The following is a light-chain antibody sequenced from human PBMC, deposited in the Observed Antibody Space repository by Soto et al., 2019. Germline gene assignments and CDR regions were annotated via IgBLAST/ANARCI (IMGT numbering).Light chain of an antibody. CDR3: QSYDSSLSGVV. J-gene: IGLJ2*01. CDR2: GNS. V-gene: IGLV1-40*01. Sequence: QAVVTQPPSVSGAPGQRVTISCTGSSSNIGAGYDVHWYRQLPGTAPKLLIYGNSNQPSGVPDRFSGSKSGTSASLAITGLQAKDEADYYCQSYDSSLSGVVFGGGTKVTVL. CDR1: SSNIGAGYD.